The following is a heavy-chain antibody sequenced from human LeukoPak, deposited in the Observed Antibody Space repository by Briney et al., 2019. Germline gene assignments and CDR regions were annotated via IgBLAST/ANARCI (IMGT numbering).Heavy chain of an antibody. CDR1: GFTVSNNY. CDR2: IYSGGGA. J-gene: IGHJ4*02. V-gene: IGHV3-53*01. Sequence: GGSLRLSCAASGFTVSNNYMGWVRQAPGKGLEWVSVIYSGGGAYYADSVKGRFTIPRDNSKNTLYLQMNRLRAEDTAVYYCARNPYDSSGYYSFFDFWGQGTVVTVSS. D-gene: IGHD3-22*01. CDR3: ARNPYDSSGYYSFFDF.